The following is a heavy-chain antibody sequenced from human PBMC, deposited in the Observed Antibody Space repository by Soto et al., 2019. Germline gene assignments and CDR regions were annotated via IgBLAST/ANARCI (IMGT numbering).Heavy chain of an antibody. CDR1: GFTFSIYG. CDR2: ISYDGSNK. Sequence: GGSLRLSCAASGFTFSIYGMHWVRQAPGKGLEWVAVISYDGSNKYYADSVKGRFTISRDNSKNTLYLQMNSLRAEDTAVYYCAKGFEGNSRLTYSFYFDYWGQGTLVTVSS. CDR3: AKGFEGNSRLTYSFYFDY. V-gene: IGHV3-30*18. D-gene: IGHD5-18*01. J-gene: IGHJ4*02.